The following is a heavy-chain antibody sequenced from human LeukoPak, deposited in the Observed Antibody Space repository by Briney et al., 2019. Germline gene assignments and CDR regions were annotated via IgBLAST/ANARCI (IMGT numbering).Heavy chain of an antibody. D-gene: IGHD3-10*01. V-gene: IGHV4-34*01. Sequence: SETLSLTCAVYGGSFSGYYWSWIRQPPGKGLEGIGEINHSGSTNYNPSLKSRVTISVDTSKNQFSLKLSSVTAADTAVYYCARARITMVRGVIITFDYWGQGTLVTVSS. J-gene: IGHJ4*02. CDR2: INHSGST. CDR3: ARARITMVRGVIITFDY. CDR1: GGSFSGYY.